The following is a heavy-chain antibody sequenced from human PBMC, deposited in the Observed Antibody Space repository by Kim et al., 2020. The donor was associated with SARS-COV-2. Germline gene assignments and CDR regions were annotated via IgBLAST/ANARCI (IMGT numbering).Heavy chain of an antibody. J-gene: IGHJ3*02. CDR3: ARDLLADAFDI. D-gene: IGHD3-3*01. CDR2: T. Sequence: TEYNPSLKSRVTISVDTSKNQFSLKLSSVTAADTAVYYCARDLLADAFDIWGQGTMVTVSS. V-gene: IGHV4-59*01.